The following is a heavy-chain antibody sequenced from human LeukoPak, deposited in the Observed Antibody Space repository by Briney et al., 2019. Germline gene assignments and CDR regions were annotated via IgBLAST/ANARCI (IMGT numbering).Heavy chain of an antibody. CDR1: GFTFSSYA. V-gene: IGHV3-30*04. J-gene: IGHJ4*02. CDR3: VRGRGLGEFAVASFDS. CDR2: ISYDETNK. Sequence: GGSLRLSCAASGFTFSSYAFHWVRQAPGKGLEWVALISYDETNKSYADSVKGRFTISRDNAKNMLYLQMNSLRADDTGVYYCVRGRGLGEFAVASFDSWGRGTLVTVSS. D-gene: IGHD6-19*01.